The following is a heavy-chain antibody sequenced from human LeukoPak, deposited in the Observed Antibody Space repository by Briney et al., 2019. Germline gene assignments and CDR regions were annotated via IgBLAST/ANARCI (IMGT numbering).Heavy chain of an antibody. CDR3: ARDGYCSSARCFDAFDI. D-gene: IGHD2-2*03. V-gene: IGHV4-61*02. J-gene: IGHJ3*02. CDR1: GVSITSGTYF. Sequence: SETLSLTCTVSGVSITSGTYFWTWIRQPAGQGLEWIGRIYSSGTTNYNPSFKSRVTLSVDTFKNQFSLKLSSVSAADTAVYYCARDGYCSSARCFDAFDIWDQGTMVTVSS. CDR2: IYSSGTT.